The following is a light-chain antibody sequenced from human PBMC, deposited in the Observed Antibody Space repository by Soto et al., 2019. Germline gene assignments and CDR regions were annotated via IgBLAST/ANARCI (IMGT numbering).Light chain of an antibody. CDR1: TYNIGSKT. J-gene: IGLJ2*01. CDR3: ETWDDSNPAV. CDR2: NNN. Sequence: QSVLTQPPSASGTPGQRVTISCSGSTYNIGSKTVSWYQQLPGSAPRVLIYNNNERPSGVPDRFSGSKSGNSASLAISGLQAEDEADYFCETWDDSNPAVFGRGTKLTVL. V-gene: IGLV1-44*01.